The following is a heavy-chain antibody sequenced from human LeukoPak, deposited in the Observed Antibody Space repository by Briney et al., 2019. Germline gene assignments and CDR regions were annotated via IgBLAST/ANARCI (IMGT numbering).Heavy chain of an antibody. V-gene: IGHV3-48*02. J-gene: IGHJ4*02. D-gene: IGHD6-13*01. CDR2: ISSSGTTI. CDR3: ARVWGLAVAGGEIEY. CDR1: GFTSSSYS. Sequence: TGGSLRLSCAASGFTSSSYSMNWVRQAPGKGLEWVSYISSSGTTIYYADSVKGRFTITRDNAKNSLYLQMNSLRDEDTAVYYCARVWGLAVAGGEIEYWGQGTLVTVSS.